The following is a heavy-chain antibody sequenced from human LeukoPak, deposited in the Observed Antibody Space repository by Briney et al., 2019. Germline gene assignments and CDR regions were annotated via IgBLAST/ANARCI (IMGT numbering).Heavy chain of an antibody. D-gene: IGHD3-10*01. CDR1: GFTFSSYG. J-gene: IGHJ4*02. CDR3: AKDYYGSGSSTGY. Sequence: GGSLRLSCAASGFTFSSYGMHWVRQAPGKGLEWVAVISYDGSNKYYADSVKGRFTISRDNSKNTLYLQMNSLRAEDTAVYYCAKDYYGSGSSTGYWGQGTLVTVSS. CDR2: ISYDGSNK. V-gene: IGHV3-30*18.